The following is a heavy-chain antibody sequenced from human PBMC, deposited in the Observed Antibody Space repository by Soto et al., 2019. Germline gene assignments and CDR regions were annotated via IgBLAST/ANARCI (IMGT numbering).Heavy chain of an antibody. D-gene: IGHD5-18*01. CDR1: GFTFSSYA. V-gene: IGHV3-30-3*01. J-gene: IGHJ5*02. Sequence: GGSLRLSCTASGFTFSSYAIHWVRQAPGKGLEWVAVMSYDGSNKYYADSVKGRFTISRDNSKNTLYLQMNSLRAEDTAVCYCARDWARHTAMVQVTNWFDPWGQGTLVTVSS. CDR2: MSYDGSNK. CDR3: ARDWARHTAMVQVTNWFDP.